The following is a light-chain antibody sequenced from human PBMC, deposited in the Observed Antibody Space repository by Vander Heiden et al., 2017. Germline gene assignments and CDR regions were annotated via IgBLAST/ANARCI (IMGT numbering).Light chain of an antibody. J-gene: IGKJ4*01. CDR2: AAA. Sequence: EIVLTQSPGTLSLATGESATLSCRASQSVRGYLTWSQQKPGQAPRLLIYAAAYRAAGTPARFSGSRSGTDFTLTISSLEPEDFAVYYCQQRSTWPLTFGGGTKVEIK. CDR1: QSVRGY. CDR3: QQRSTWPLT. V-gene: IGKV3-11*01.